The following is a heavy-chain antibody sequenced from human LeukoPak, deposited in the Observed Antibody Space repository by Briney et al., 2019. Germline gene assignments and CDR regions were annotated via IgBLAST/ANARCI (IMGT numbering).Heavy chain of an antibody. CDR3: ARDYRAMDV. Sequence: GSLRLSCAASGFTFSSHSMNWLRHATGKGLEWVSYISSSSSTIYSADSVKGRFPISRDNARNSLYLQMNSLRDEDTAVYYCARDYRAMDVWGRGTTFTVSS. CDR1: GFTFSSHS. V-gene: IGHV3-48*02. CDR2: ISSSSSTI. J-gene: IGHJ6*02.